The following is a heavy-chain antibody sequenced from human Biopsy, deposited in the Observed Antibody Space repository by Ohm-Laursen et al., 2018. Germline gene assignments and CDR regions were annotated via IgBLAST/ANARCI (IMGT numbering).Heavy chain of an antibody. V-gene: IGHV3-21*01. CDR1: VFTYSGIS. CDR3: ARDGEAKYCRHGVCPSDF. Sequence: SLRLSFAASVFTYSGISFNWVRPAPPKGREWVSCMSASGTHIYNTDTIKGRFSVIRDNGKNSVYLQMNSLRDEDTAVYYCARDGEAKYCRHGVCPSDFWGQGTLVTVSS. J-gene: IGHJ4*02. CDR2: MSASGTHI. D-gene: IGHD2-8*01.